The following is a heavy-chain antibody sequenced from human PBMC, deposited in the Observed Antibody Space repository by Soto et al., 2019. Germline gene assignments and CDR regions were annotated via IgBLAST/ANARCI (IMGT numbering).Heavy chain of an antibody. CDR3: ARQPTTGDTDLWFDP. Sequence: PSETLSLTCSVSGGSLSTSRSYWAWIRQPPGKGLEWLANIFYSGSTFYNPSLASRVSVSVDTSKNEFSLKLRSVTAADTAVYYCARQPTTGDTDLWFDPWSQGTLVTVSS. J-gene: IGHJ5*02. CDR1: GGSLSTSRSY. V-gene: IGHV4-39*01. CDR2: IFYSGST. D-gene: IGHD2-21*01.